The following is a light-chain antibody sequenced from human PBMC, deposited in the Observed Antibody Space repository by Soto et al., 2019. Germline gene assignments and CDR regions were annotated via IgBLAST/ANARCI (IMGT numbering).Light chain of an antibody. V-gene: IGKV3-15*01. J-gene: IGKJ3*01. CDR2: GAS. CDR3: QQYNNWTFT. Sequence: EIVMTQSPATLSVSPGERATLSCRASQSVSSNLAWYQQKPGQAPRLLIYGASTRATGIPARFSSSGSRTQLARTISSLQSGDFAVYYFQQYNNWTFTFEHGNKVDIK. CDR1: QSVSSN.